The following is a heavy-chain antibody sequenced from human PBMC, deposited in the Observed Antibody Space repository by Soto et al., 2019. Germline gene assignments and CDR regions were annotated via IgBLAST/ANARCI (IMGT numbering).Heavy chain of an antibody. CDR2: IYHSGSP. J-gene: IGHJ4*02. CDR3: ARAPDY. CDR1: GGSISSGGYS. Sequence: SETLSLTCAVSGGSISSGGYSWSWIRQPPGKGLEWIGYIYHSGSPYYNPSLKSRVTISVDRSKNQFSLKLSSVTAADTAVYYCARAPDYWGQGTLVTVS. V-gene: IGHV4-30-2*01.